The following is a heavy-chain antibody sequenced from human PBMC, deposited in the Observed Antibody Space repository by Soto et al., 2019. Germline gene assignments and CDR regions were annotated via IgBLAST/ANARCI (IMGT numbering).Heavy chain of an antibody. Sequence: QVQLVESGGGVVQPGRSLRLSCAASGFTFSSYAMHWVRKAPGKGLEWVAVISYDGSNKYYADSVKGRFTISRDNSKNTLYLQMNSLRAEDTAVYYCAREGDTAMVPIFHYWGQGTLVTVSS. V-gene: IGHV3-30-3*01. CDR2: ISYDGSNK. J-gene: IGHJ4*02. D-gene: IGHD5-18*01. CDR3: AREGDTAMVPIFHY. CDR1: GFTFSSYA.